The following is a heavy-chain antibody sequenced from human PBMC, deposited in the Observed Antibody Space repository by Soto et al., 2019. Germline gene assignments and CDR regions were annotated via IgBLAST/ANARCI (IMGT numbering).Heavy chain of an antibody. CDR3: ARDSDFGDYIDY. J-gene: IGHJ4*02. V-gene: IGHV3-66*01. CDR2: IYSGGST. CDR1: GFSVSRHY. D-gene: IGHD4-17*01. Sequence: EVQLVESGGGLVQPGGSLRLSCAASGFSVSRHYMSWVRQAPGTGLEWVSVIYSGGSTYYADSVKGRFTISRDNSKNTLYLQMISLRADDTAVYYCARDSDFGDYIDYWGQGTLVTVSS.